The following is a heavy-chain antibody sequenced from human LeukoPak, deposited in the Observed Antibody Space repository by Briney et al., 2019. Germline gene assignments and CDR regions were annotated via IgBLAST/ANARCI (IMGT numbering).Heavy chain of an antibody. CDR2: IYPSGST. D-gene: IGHD6-13*01. Sequence: SETLSLTCTVSGGSISSYYWSWIRQPAGKGMEWIGRIYPSGSTNYNPSLESRVTMSVDTSKNQFSPKLSSVTAADTAVYYCARDRGNSWYFDSWGQGTLVTVSS. V-gene: IGHV4-4*07. J-gene: IGHJ4*02. CDR1: GGSISSYY. CDR3: ARDRGNSWYFDS.